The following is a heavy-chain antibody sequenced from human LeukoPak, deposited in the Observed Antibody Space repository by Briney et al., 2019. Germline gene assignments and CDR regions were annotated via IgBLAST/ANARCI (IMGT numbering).Heavy chain of an antibody. CDR3: ARYGLGGSGSFDY. CDR2: INTDGSST. D-gene: IGHD3-10*01. J-gene: IGHJ4*02. Sequence: GGSLRLSCAASGFTFSSYWMHWVRQAPGKGLVWVSRINTDGSSTSYADSVKGRFTISRDNAENTLYLQMNSLRAEDTAVYYCARYGLGGSGSFDYWGQGTLVTVSS. CDR1: GFTFSSYW. V-gene: IGHV3-74*01.